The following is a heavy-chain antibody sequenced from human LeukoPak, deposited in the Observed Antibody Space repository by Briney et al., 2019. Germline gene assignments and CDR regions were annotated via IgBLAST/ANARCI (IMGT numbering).Heavy chain of an antibody. V-gene: IGHV4-34*01. J-gene: IGHJ4*02. Sequence: SETLSLTCTVSGGSINSYYWSWIRQPPGKWLEWIGEINHSGSTNYNPSLKSRVTISVDTSKNQFSLKLSSVTAADTAVYYCARHGRYCSSTSCYAGQLSSGWYRGFDYWGQGTLVTVSS. CDR3: ARHGRYCSSTSCYAGQLSSGWYRGFDY. CDR2: INHSGST. D-gene: IGHD2-2*01. CDR1: GGSINSYY.